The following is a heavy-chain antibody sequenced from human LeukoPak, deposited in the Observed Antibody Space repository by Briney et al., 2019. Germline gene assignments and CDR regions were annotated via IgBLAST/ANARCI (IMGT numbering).Heavy chain of an antibody. CDR2: INPNSGGT. D-gene: IGHD3-3*01. CDR3: ARDLWTFWSGYYWAY. J-gene: IGHJ4*02. Sequence: ASVKVSCKASGYTFTGYYMHWVRQAPGQGLEWMGWINPNSGGTNYAQKFQGRVTMIRDTSISTAYMELSRLRSDDTAVYYCARDLWTFWSGYYWAYWGQGTLVTVSS. CDR1: GYTFTGYY. V-gene: IGHV1-2*02.